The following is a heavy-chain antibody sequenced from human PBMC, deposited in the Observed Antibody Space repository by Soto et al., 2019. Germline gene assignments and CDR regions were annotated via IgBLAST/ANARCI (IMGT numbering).Heavy chain of an antibody. Sequence: QVQLQESGPGLVKPSGTLSLTCAVSGGSISSSNWWSWVRQPPGKGLEWIGEIYHSGSTNYNPSLTSRVTISVDKSKNQFSLKLSSVTAADTAVYYCAREGGSQLVRDWYFDLWGRGTLVTVSS. V-gene: IGHV4-4*02. D-gene: IGHD6-13*01. CDR2: IYHSGST. CDR3: AREGGSQLVRDWYFDL. CDR1: GGSISSSNW. J-gene: IGHJ2*01.